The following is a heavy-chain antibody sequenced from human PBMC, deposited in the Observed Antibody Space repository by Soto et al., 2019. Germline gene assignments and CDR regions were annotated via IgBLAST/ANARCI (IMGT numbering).Heavy chain of an antibody. CDR2: ISGSGGST. CDR3: ARGGGIFYDFWSGSTYYYYGLDV. J-gene: IGHJ6*02. Sequence: LRLSCAASGFTFSSYAMSWVRQAPGKGLEWVSAISGSGGSTYYADSVKGRFTISRDNDKNSLFLQMNSLRAEDTAVYFCARGGGIFYDFWSGSTYYYYGLDVWGQGTTVTVSS. CDR1: GFTFSSYA. V-gene: IGHV3-23*01. D-gene: IGHD3-3*01.